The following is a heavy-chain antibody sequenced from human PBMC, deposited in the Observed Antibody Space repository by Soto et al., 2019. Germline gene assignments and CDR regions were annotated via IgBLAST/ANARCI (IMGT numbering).Heavy chain of an antibody. CDR2: IYPGDSDT. Sequence: GESLKISCKGSGYSFTSYWIGWVRQMPGKGLEWMGIIYPGDSDTRYSPSFQGQVTISADKSISTAYLQWSSLKASDTAMYYCARQQFRIAAAVTESYFDYWGQGTLVTVSS. V-gene: IGHV5-51*01. J-gene: IGHJ4*02. D-gene: IGHD6-13*01. CDR1: GYSFTSYW. CDR3: ARQQFRIAAAVTESYFDY.